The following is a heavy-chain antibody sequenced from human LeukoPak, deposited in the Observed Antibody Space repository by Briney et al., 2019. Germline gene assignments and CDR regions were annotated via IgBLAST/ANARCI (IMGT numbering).Heavy chain of an antibody. CDR1: GGSISSGDYY. V-gene: IGHV4-30-4*01. D-gene: IGHD6-13*01. CDR3: AREQKAAAGPYWFDP. CDR2: IYYSGST. Sequence: SQTLSLTCTVSGGSISSGDYYWSWLRQPPGTGLEWIGYIYYSGSTYYNPSLKSRVTISVDTTKTQFSLKLSSVTAADTAVYYWAREQKAAAGPYWFDPWGQGTLVTVSS. J-gene: IGHJ5*02.